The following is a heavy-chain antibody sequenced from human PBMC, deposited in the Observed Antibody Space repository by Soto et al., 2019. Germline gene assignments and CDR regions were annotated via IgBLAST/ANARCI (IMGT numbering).Heavy chain of an antibody. D-gene: IGHD2-15*01. J-gene: IGHJ3*02. Sequence: ASVKVSCKASGGTFSSYAISWVRQAPGQGLEGMGGSIPIFGTANYAQKFQGRGTITADESTSTAYMELSSLRSEDTAVYYCAREEVNGYCSGGSCYYDAFDIWGQGTMVTVSS. CDR2: SIPIFGTA. V-gene: IGHV1-69*13. CDR3: AREEVNGYCSGGSCYYDAFDI. CDR1: GGTFSSYA.